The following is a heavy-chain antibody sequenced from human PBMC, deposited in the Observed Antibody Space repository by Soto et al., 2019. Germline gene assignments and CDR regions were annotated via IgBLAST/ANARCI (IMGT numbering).Heavy chain of an antibody. V-gene: IGHV4-4*02. CDR1: AGSISTTNW. D-gene: IGHD3-10*01. CDR3: ATSSGSAYGLDV. Sequence: SETLSLTCAVSAGSISTTNWYVWVRQPPGMGLEWIGEIYHTGTTTYNPSLKSRVTMSVDTSKNQFPLRLSFVTAADTAVYYCATSSGSAYGLDVWGPGATVTVSS. J-gene: IGHJ6*02. CDR2: IYHTGTT.